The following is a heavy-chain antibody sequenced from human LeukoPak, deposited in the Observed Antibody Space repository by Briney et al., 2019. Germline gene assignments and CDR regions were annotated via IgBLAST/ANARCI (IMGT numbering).Heavy chain of an antibody. D-gene: IGHD2-8*01. J-gene: IGHJ4*02. CDR3: ARDPPAVSINTYA. CDR2: IFSHGET. CDR1: GFTVGNNY. V-gene: IGHV3-66*01. Sequence: GGSLRLSCAASGFTVGNNYMNWVRQAPGKGLEWVSLIFSHGETSYADSVEGRFTISRGNSKNTLYLQMNGLRVEDTAVYYCARDPPAVSINTYAWGQGTLVTVSS.